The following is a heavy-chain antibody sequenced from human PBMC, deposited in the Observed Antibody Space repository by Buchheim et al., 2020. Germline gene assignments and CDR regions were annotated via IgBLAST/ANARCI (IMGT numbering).Heavy chain of an antibody. J-gene: IGHJ4*02. CDR2: ISYDGSNK. CDR3: AKDPLDFWSGYYDY. CDR1: GFTFSSYG. Sequence: QVQLVESGGGVVQPGRSLRLSCAASGFTFSSYGMHWVRQAPGKGLEWVAVISYDGSNKYYADSVKGRFTISRANSKNTLYLQMNSLRAEDTAVYYCAKDPLDFWSGYYDYWGQGTL. D-gene: IGHD3-3*01. V-gene: IGHV3-30*18.